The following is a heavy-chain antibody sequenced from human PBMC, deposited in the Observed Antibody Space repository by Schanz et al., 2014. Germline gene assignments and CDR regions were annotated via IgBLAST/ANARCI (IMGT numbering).Heavy chain of an antibody. D-gene: IGHD5-18*01. V-gene: IGHV3-21*01. CDR2: ISSGGRNI. J-gene: IGHJ4*02. CDR1: GFIFSAYT. CDR3: ARGTDTAMEHRPFDY. Sequence: VQLVESGGGLVKPGGSLRLSCAASGFIFSAYTMNWVRQAPGKGLEWVSSISSGGRNISYADSVKGRFTISRDNSRNTLYLQMNSLRAEDTAVYYCARGTDTAMEHRPFDYWGQGTLVTVSS.